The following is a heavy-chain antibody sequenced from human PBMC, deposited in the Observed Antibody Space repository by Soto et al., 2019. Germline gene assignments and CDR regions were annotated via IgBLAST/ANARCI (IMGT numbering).Heavy chain of an antibody. CDR2: ISGSGGST. Sequence: GSLRLSCAASGFTFSSYAMSWVRQAPGKGLEWVSAISGSGGSTYYADSVKGRFTISRDNSKNTLYLQMNSLRAEDTAVYYCAKDYYDSSGYISAGSLDYWGQGTLVTVSS. J-gene: IGHJ4*02. CDR1: GFTFSSYA. CDR3: AKDYYDSSGYISAGSLDY. D-gene: IGHD3-22*01. V-gene: IGHV3-23*01.